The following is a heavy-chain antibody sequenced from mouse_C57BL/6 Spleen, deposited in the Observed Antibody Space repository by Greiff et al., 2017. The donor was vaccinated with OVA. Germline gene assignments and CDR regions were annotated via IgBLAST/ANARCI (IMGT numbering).Heavy chain of an antibody. Sequence: EVKVEESGGGLVQPGGSLSLSCAASGFTFTDYYMSWVRQPPGKALEWLGFIRNKANGYTTEYSASVKGRFTISRDNSQSILYLQMNALRAEDSATYYCARYYYYGSSYYAMDYWGQGTSVTVSS. CDR1: GFTFTDYY. V-gene: IGHV7-3*01. CDR2: IRNKANGYTT. J-gene: IGHJ4*01. CDR3: ARYYYYGSSYYAMDY. D-gene: IGHD1-1*01.